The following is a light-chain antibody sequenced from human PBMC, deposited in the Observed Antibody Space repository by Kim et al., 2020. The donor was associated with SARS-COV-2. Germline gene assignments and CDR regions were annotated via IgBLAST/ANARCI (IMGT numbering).Light chain of an antibody. CDR2: GAS. CDR1: QSVSSTY. J-gene: IGKJ4*01. V-gene: IGKV3-20*01. CDR3: QQYGTSPLT. Sequence: APGERATTPCRARQSVSSTYLAWHQQKPGQDPRVLVFGASRRATGIPDRFTGSGSGTDFTLTISRLEPEDFAVYYCQQYGTSPLTFGGGTKVDIK.